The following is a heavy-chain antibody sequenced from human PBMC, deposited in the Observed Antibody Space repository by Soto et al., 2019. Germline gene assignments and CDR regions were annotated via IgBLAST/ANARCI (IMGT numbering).Heavy chain of an antibody. CDR2: ISAYNGNT. CDR1: GYTFTSYG. CDR3: ARDYMTTVRNNWFDP. V-gene: IGHV1-18*01. Sequence: ASVKVSCKASGYTFTSYGISWVRQAPGQGLEWMGWISAYNGNTNYAQKLQGRVTMTTDTSTSTAYMELRSLRSDDTAVYYFARDYMTTVRNNWFDPWGQGTLVTVSS. J-gene: IGHJ5*02. D-gene: IGHD4-17*01.